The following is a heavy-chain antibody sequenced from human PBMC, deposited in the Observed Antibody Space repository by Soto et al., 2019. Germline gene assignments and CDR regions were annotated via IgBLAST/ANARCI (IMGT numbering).Heavy chain of an antibody. V-gene: IGHV1-24*01. Sequence: QVQLIQSGTEVKKPGASVKVPCGVSGHTLTQISMHWVRQAPGKGLEWMGGLHDQDGKTIYAQKFLGRVTMTKDTSTDTAYMELNRLTSEDTAIYYCATDRRTMVTRADFDIWGQWTMVIVSS. J-gene: IGHJ3*02. CDR3: ATDRRTMVTRADFDI. D-gene: IGHD4-17*01. CDR2: LHDQDGKT. CDR1: GHTLTQIS.